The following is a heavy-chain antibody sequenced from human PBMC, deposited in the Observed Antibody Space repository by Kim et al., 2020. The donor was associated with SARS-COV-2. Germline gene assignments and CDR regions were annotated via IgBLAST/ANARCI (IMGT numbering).Heavy chain of an antibody. V-gene: IGHV3-23*01. D-gene: IGHD6-19*01. CDR2: ISGSGGST. J-gene: IGHJ6*01. CDR3: AKERDSSGWRPGSGMDV. CDR1: GFTFSSYA. Sequence: GGSLRLSCAASGFTFSSYAMSWVRQTPGKGLEWVAAISGSGGSTNYADSVKGRFTISRDNLENTLYLQMDSLRVDDTALYYCAKERDSSGWRPGSGMDV.